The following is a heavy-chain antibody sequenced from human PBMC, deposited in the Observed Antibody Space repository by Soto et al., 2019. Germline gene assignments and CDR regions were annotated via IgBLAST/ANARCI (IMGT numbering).Heavy chain of an antibody. CDR2: ISYDGSNK. CDR3: ARDTGYGDYDATLDY. Sequence: GGSKSLSYASSGLNFSSCSMHWVRPAHGKGLEWVAVISYDGSNKYYADSVKGRFTISRDNSKNTLYLQMNSLRAEDTAVYYCARDTGYGDYDATLDYWGQGTLVTVSS. J-gene: IGHJ4*02. D-gene: IGHD4-17*01. V-gene: IGHV3-30-3*01. CDR1: GLNFSSCS.